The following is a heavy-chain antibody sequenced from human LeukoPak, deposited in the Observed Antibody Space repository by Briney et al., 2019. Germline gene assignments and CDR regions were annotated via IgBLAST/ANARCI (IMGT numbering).Heavy chain of an antibody. Sequence: GGSLRLSCRDSFEWMSWVRQAPGKGLEWVATINHDGRERYYVDSVRGRFTIFRDNAKNSMCLQMTGLRAEDTAVYFCVRGDLDHWGQGTLITVSS. CDR3: VRGDLDH. J-gene: IGHJ4*02. CDR2: INHDGRER. CDR1: FEW. V-gene: IGHV3-7*03. D-gene: IGHD1-1*01.